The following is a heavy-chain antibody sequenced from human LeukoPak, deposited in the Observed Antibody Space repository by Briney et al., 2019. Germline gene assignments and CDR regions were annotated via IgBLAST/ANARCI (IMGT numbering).Heavy chain of an antibody. CDR3: ARGVYIAAAQYGY. V-gene: IGHV4-59*01. J-gene: IGHJ4*02. CDR2: IYYSGTT. CDR1: GGSISSYY. Sequence: PSEALSLTCTVSGGSISSYYWSWIRQPPGKGLEWIGYIYYSGTTNYNPSLKSRVTISVDTSKNQFSLKLSSVTAADTAVYYCARGVYIAAAQYGYWGQGTLVTVSS. D-gene: IGHD6-13*01.